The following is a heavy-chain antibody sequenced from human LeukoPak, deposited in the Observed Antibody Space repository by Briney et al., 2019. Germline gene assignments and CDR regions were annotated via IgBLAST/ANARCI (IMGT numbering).Heavy chain of an antibody. CDR3: ARATGTTGGAFDI. CDR2: INHSGST. V-gene: IGHV4-34*01. Sequence: SETLSLTCTVSGGSISSYYWSWIRQPPGKGLEWIGEINHSGSTNYNPSLKSRVTISVDTSKNQFSLKLSSVTAADTAVYYCARATGTTGGAFDIWGQGTMVTVSS. CDR1: GGSISSYY. J-gene: IGHJ3*02. D-gene: IGHD1-7*01.